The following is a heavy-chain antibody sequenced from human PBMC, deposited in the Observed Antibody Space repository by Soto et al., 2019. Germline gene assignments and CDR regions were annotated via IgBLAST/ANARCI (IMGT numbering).Heavy chain of an antibody. CDR1: GYTFTSYA. Sequence: QVQLVQSGAEVKKPGASVKVSCKASGYTFTSYAMHWVRQAPGQRLEWMGWINAGNGNTKYSQKFQGRVTITRDTSASTAYMELSSLRSEDTAVYYCAVIVRLGELSFLDYWGHGPLVTVSS. V-gene: IGHV1-3*01. CDR2: INAGNGNT. D-gene: IGHD3-16*02. J-gene: IGHJ4*01. CDR3: AVIVRLGELSFLDY.